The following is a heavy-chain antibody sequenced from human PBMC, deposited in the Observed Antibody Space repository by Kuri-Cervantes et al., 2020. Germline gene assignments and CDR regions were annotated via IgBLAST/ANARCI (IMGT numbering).Heavy chain of an antibody. CDR3: ARSTVYYDRALGN. J-gene: IGHJ4*02. V-gene: IGHV4-34*01. CDR1: GGSFSGYH. Sequence: SETLSLTCAVYGGSFSGYHCTWVRQPPGQGLEWIGEINHSGSTNYNPSLKSRVTISVDTSKTQFSLKLSSVTAADTAVYYCARSTVYYDRALGNWGQGTLVTVSS. CDR2: INHSGST. D-gene: IGHD3-22*01.